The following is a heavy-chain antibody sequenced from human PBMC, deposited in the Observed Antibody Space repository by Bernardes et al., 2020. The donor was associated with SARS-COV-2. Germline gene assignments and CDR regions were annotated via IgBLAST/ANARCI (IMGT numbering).Heavy chain of an antibody. V-gene: IGHV1-24*01. CDR1: GYTLTELS. D-gene: IGHD6-13*01. CDR2: FDPEDGET. J-gene: IGHJ6*02. Sequence: ASVKVGCKVSGYTLTELSMHWVRQAPGKGLEWMGGFDPEDGETIYAQKFQGRVTMTEDTSTDTAYMELSSLRSEDTAVYYCATSVPAEYSSSWYKGGDYYYYYGMDVWGQGTTVTVSS. CDR3: ATSVPAEYSSSWYKGGDYYYYYGMDV.